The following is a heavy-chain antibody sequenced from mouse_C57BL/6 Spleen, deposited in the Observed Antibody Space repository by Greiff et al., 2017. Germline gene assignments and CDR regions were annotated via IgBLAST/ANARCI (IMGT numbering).Heavy chain of an antibody. J-gene: IGHJ3*01. CDR1: GYTFTDYY. V-gene: IGHV1-26*01. Sequence: VQLQQSGPELVKPGASVKISCKASGYTFTDYYMNWVKQSHGKSLEWIGDINPNNGGTSYNQKFKGKATLTVDKSSSTAYMELRSRTSEDSAVYYCARFPPTGAWFAYWGQGTLVTVSA. CDR2: INPNNGGT. CDR3: ARFPPTGAWFAY.